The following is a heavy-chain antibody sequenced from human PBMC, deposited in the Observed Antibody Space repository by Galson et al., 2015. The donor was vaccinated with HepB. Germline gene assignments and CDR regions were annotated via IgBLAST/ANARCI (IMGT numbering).Heavy chain of an antibody. D-gene: IGHD3-10*01. CDR3: ASSTMVRGVHSQGFDP. Sequence: ETLSLTCTVSGGSISSYYWSWIRQPPGKGLEWIGYIYYSGSTNYNPSLKSRVTISVDTSKNQFSLKLSSVTAADTAVYYCASSTMVRGVHSQGFDPWGQGTLVTVSS. CDR2: IYYSGST. CDR1: GGSISSYY. J-gene: IGHJ5*02. V-gene: IGHV4-59*01.